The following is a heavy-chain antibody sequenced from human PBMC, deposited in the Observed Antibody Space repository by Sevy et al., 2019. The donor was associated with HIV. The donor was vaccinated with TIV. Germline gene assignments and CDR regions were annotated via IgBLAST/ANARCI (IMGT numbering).Heavy chain of an antibody. V-gene: IGHV3-21*01. D-gene: IGHD3-22*01. Sequence: GGSLRLSCAASGFTFSSYSMNWVRQAPGKGLEWVSSISSSSSYIYYADSVKGRFTISRDNAKNSLYLQMNSLRAEDTAVYYCAREEYYYDSSGYRKTGDAFGIWGQGTMVTVSS. CDR1: GFTFSSYS. J-gene: IGHJ3*02. CDR2: ISSSSSYI. CDR3: AREEYYYDSSGYRKTGDAFGI.